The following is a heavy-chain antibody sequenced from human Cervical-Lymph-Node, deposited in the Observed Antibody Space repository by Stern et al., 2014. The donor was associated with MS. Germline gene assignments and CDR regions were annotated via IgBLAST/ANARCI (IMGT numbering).Heavy chain of an antibody. V-gene: IGHV3-21*01. Sequence: VQLMQSGGGLVKPGGSLRLSCAASGFPFSTYSMTWVRQAPGKGLEWVSSITSNSDYRHYSDSVKGRFTISRDNAKDSLYLQMNRLRAEDTAVYYCATKRSIFGVSFDYWGQGTLVTVSS. J-gene: IGHJ4*02. D-gene: IGHD3-3*01. CDR3: ATKRSIFGVSFDY. CDR1: GFPFSTYS. CDR2: ITSNSDYR.